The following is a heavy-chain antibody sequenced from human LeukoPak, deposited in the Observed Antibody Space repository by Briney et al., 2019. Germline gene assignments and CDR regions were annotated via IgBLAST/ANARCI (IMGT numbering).Heavy chain of an antibody. Sequence: SATLSLTCTVSGGSISTIIYRWGWIRQPPGKGLEWIGSIYYSGSTYYNPSLKSRFTMSVDTSKNQFSLRLSSVTAADTAVYYCARQLSGTYNWFDPWGQGTLVTVSS. CDR1: GGSISTIIYR. V-gene: IGHV4-39*01. D-gene: IGHD1-26*01. CDR2: IYYSGST. CDR3: ARQLSGTYNWFDP. J-gene: IGHJ5*02.